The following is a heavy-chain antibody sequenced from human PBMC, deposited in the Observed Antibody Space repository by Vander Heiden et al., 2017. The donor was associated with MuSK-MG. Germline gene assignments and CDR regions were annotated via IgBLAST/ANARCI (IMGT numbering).Heavy chain of an antibody. V-gene: IGHV3-30-3*01. CDR2: ISYDGSNK. Sequence: QVQLVESGGCVVQPGRSLRLPCAASGFTLSSYAMHWVRQAPGKGLEWVAVISYDGSNKYYADSVKGRFTISRDNSKNTLYLQMNSLRAEDTAVYYCARDHYGDYVSSFDYWGQGTLVTVSS. CDR1: GFTLSSYA. CDR3: ARDHYGDYVSSFDY. D-gene: IGHD4-17*01. J-gene: IGHJ4*02.